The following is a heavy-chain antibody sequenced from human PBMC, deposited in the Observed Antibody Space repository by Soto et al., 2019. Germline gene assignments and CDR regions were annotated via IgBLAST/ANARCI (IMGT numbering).Heavy chain of an antibody. CDR1: GYTFTDYY. CDR2: MNPKSGGA. V-gene: IGHV1-2*02. J-gene: IGHJ3*02. Sequence: ASVKVSCKTSGYTFTDYYTHWVRQAPGQGLEWMGWMNPKSGGAYFAQKFQGRVTVTRDTSIGTAYIEVNSLTSDDTAVYFCTRENIETSRGLYDAFHISGQGTTVTVSS. D-gene: IGHD6-19*01. CDR3: TRENIETSRGLYDAFHI.